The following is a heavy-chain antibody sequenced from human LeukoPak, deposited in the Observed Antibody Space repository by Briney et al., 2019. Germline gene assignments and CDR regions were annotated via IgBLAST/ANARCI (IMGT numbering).Heavy chain of an antibody. D-gene: IGHD4-23*01. J-gene: IGHJ4*02. V-gene: IGHV3-48*01. CDR3: AKAMATVVTPGVFDY. Sequence: GGFLRLSCAASGFTFSSYSMNWVRQAPGKGLEWVSYISSSSSTIYYADSVKGRFTISRDNAKNSLYLQMNSLRAEDTAVYYCAKAMATVVTPGVFDYWGQGTLVTVSS. CDR1: GFTFSSYS. CDR2: ISSSSSTI.